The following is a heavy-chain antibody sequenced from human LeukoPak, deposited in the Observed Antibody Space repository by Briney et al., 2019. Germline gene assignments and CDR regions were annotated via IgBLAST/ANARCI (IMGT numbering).Heavy chain of an antibody. CDR1: GFTFSNYG. Sequence: PGGSLRLSCAASGFTFSNYGIHWVRQAPGKGLEWVAFIHYDGSNTYYADSVKGRFTISRDNSKNMVYLQMNSLRAEDTAMYYCAKDQSSAYFGYWGQGTLVTVSS. CDR3: AKDQSSAYFGY. D-gene: IGHD6-25*01. V-gene: IGHV3-30*02. CDR2: IHYDGSNT. J-gene: IGHJ4*02.